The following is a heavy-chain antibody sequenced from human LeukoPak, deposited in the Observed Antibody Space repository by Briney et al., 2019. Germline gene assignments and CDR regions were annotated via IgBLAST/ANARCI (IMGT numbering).Heavy chain of an antibody. CDR2: IYPGGSGA. D-gene: IGHD1-1*01. J-gene: IGHJ4*02. Sequence: GESLEISCKASGSRFTTYWIGWVRQLPGKGLEWMGIIYPGGSGARYSPSFQGQVTISVDKSISTAYLQWSSLKASDTAMYYCARRLETSKLFDYWGQGTLVTVSS. CDR3: ARRLETSKLFDY. V-gene: IGHV5-51*01. CDR1: GSRFTTYW.